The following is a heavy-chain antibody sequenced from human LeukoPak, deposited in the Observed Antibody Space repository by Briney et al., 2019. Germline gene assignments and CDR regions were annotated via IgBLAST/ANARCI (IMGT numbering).Heavy chain of an antibody. J-gene: IGHJ3*02. Sequence: SGGSLRLSCAASGFSFSSYAMNWVRQAPGKGLEWVSIIFGNGDTTYYADSVKGRFTISRDNSKNTLYLQMNSLRAEDTAVYYCAILGYCSSTSCYRGPTDAFDIWGQGTMVTVSS. CDR3: AILGYCSSTSCYRGPTDAFDI. CDR1: GFSFSSYA. V-gene: IGHV3-23*01. CDR2: IFGNGDTT. D-gene: IGHD2-2*02.